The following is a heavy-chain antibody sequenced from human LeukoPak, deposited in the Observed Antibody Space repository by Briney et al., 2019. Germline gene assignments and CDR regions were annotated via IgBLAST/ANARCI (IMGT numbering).Heavy chain of an antibody. Sequence: SETLSLTCAVYRGSFSGYYWSWIRQPPGKGLEWIGEINHSGSTNYNPSLKSRVTISVDTSKNQFSLKLSSVTAADTAVYYCARVWFGPDDYWGQGALVTVSS. CDR3: ARVWFGPDDY. J-gene: IGHJ4*02. D-gene: IGHD3-10*01. CDR1: RGSFSGYY. V-gene: IGHV4-34*01. CDR2: INHSGST.